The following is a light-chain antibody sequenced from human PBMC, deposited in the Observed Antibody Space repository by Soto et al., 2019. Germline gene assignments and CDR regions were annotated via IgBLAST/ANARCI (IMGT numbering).Light chain of an antibody. CDR1: QSISSW. V-gene: IGKV1-5*01. J-gene: IGKJ4*01. CDR2: DAS. Sequence: DIQMTQSPSTLSASVGDRVTITCRASQSISSWLAWYQQKPGKAPKLLIYDASSLESGVPSRFSGSGSGTEVTLPISSLQPDDFATSYCQQYNSYSPLTFGGGTKVEIK. CDR3: QQYNSYSPLT.